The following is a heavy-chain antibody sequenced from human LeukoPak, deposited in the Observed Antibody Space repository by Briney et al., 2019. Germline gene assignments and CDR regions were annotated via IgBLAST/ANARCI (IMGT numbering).Heavy chain of an antibody. Sequence: ASVKVSCKASGYTFTSYGISWVRQAPGQGLEWMGWISAYNGNTNYAQKLQGRVTMTTDTSTSTAYMELRSLRSDDTAVYYCARERIQLWYSVVYYYGMDVWGQGTTVTVSS. CDR2: ISAYNGNT. D-gene: IGHD5-18*01. J-gene: IGHJ6*02. CDR3: ARERIQLWYSVVYYYGMDV. V-gene: IGHV1-18*01. CDR1: GYTFTSYG.